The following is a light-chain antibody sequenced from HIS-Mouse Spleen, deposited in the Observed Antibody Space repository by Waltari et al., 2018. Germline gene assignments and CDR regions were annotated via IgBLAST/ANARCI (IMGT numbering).Light chain of an antibody. Sequence: QSALTQPASVSGSPGQSITISCTVTSSDVGAYNYVSWYQQHPGKAPKLRIYEVSNRPSGVSNRFSGSKSGNTASLTISGLQAEDEADYYCSSYTSSSTLVFGGGTKLTVL. V-gene: IGLV2-14*01. CDR1: SSDVGAYNY. CDR3: SSYTSSSTLV. J-gene: IGLJ3*02. CDR2: EVS.